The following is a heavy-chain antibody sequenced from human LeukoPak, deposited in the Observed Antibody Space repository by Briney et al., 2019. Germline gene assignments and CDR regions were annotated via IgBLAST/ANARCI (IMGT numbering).Heavy chain of an antibody. V-gene: IGHV3-48*01. CDR1: GFTFSSYS. Sequence: GGSLRLSCAASGFTFSSYSMNWVRQAPGKGLEWVSYISSSSSTIYYADSVKGRFTISRDNAKNSLYLQMNSLRAEDTAVYYCARDLIRITIFGVVDERAFDIWGQGTMVTVSS. CDR2: ISSSSSTI. D-gene: IGHD3-3*01. CDR3: ARDLIRITIFGVVDERAFDI. J-gene: IGHJ3*02.